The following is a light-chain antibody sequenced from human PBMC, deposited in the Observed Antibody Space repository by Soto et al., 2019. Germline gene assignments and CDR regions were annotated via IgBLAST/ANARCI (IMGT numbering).Light chain of an antibody. CDR2: GAS. CDR3: QQYDTSPPST. J-gene: IGKJ4*01. CDR1: QSFSSTY. Sequence: ILLTQSPGTLSLSPGERATLSCRASQSFSSTYLAWFQQKPGQPPRLLIYGASTRATGIPDRFSGSGSGADFTLTISRLEPEDFAVYYCQQYDTSPPSTFGGGTKVDIK. V-gene: IGKV3-20*01.